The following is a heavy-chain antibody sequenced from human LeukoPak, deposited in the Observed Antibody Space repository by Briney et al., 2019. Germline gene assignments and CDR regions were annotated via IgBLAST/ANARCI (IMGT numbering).Heavy chain of an antibody. D-gene: IGHD6-13*01. CDR2: IDGDDNK. CDR1: GFSLSTSGMR. CDR3: VRSGYSSPFDY. V-gene: IGHV2-70*04. J-gene: IGHJ4*02. Sequence: SGPTLVNXTQTLTLTCTFSGFSLSTSGMRVSWIRQPPGKALEWLARIDGDDNKLYSASQKTRLTISKDTSENQVVLTMTNMDPVDTATYFCVRSGYSSPFDYWGQGTLVTVSS.